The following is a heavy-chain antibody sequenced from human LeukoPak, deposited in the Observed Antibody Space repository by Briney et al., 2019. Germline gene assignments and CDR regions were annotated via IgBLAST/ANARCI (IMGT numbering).Heavy chain of an antibody. Sequence: GGSLRLSCAASGFTFSSYAIHWVRQAPGKGLEWVSVISDDGSSKYYADSVKGRFPISRDNSKNTLYLQMNSLRAEDTAVYFCARERLAATGTGWFEPWGQGTLVTVSS. CDR3: ARERLAATGTGWFEP. CDR1: GFTFSSYA. CDR2: ISDDGSSK. D-gene: IGHD6-13*01. V-gene: IGHV3-30*04. J-gene: IGHJ5*02.